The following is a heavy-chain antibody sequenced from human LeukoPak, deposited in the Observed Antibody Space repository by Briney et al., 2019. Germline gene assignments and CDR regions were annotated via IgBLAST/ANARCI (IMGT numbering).Heavy chain of an antibody. J-gene: IGHJ5*02. Sequence: SETLSLTCTVSGGSISSYYWSWIRQPPGKGLEWIGYIYYSGDTNYNPSLKTRVTIAVDTSKNQFSLKLNSVTAADTAVYYCARDNSDCNGGSCEGNWFAPWGLGTLVTVSS. CDR3: ARDNSDCNGGSCEGNWFAP. V-gene: IGHV4-59*01. CDR1: GGSISSYY. D-gene: IGHD2-15*01. CDR2: IYYSGDT.